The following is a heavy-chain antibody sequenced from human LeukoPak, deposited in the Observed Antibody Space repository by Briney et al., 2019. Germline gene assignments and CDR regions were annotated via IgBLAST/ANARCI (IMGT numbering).Heavy chain of an antibody. CDR2: ISTYNGNT. V-gene: IGHV1-18*01. J-gene: IGHJ6*03. CDR1: GYTFTNYG. Sequence: ASVKVSCKASGYTFTNYGISWVRQAPGQGLEWMGWISTYNGNTNYAQKLQGRVTMTTDTSTSTAYMELRRLRSDDTAVYYCARARNDYGVLYYYYYMDVWGKGTTVTISS. CDR3: ARARNDYGVLYYYYYMDV. D-gene: IGHD4-17*01.